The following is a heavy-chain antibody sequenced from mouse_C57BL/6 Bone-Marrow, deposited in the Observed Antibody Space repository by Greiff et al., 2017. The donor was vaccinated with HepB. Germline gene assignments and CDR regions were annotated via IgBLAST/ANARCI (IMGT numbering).Heavy chain of an antibody. CDR1: GFNIKDDY. D-gene: IGHD1-1*01. V-gene: IGHV14-4*01. CDR2: IDPENGDT. CDR3: TTYYYGSSPDY. J-gene: IGHJ2*01. Sequence: VQLQQSGAELVRPGASVKLSCTASGFNIKDDYMHWVKQRPEQGLEWIGWIDPENGDTEYASKFQGKATITADTSSNTAYLQLSSLTSEDTAVYHCTTYYYGSSPDYWGQGTTLTVSS.